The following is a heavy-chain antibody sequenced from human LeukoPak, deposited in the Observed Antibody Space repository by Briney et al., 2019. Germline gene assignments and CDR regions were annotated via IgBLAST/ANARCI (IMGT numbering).Heavy chain of an antibody. CDR2: ISSGSRYI. J-gene: IGHJ3*02. V-gene: IGHV3-21*01. CDR3: AREYYDSSGYPGAFDI. Sequence: GGSLRLSCAASGFTFSSYSMNWVRQAPGKGLEWVSSISSGSRYIYYAESVKGRLTISRDNAKNSLYLQMNSLRAEDTAVYYCAREYYDSSGYPGAFDIWGQGTMVTVSS. CDR1: GFTFSSYS. D-gene: IGHD3-22*01.